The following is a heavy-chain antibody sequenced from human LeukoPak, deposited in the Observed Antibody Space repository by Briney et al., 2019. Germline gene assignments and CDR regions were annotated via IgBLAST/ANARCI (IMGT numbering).Heavy chain of an antibody. CDR3: AISSGSYDY. D-gene: IGHD1-26*01. CDR2: IGGST. V-gene: IGHV3-23*01. J-gene: IGHJ4*02. CDR1: GLTFSNSG. Sequence: GGSLRLSCAASGLTFSNSGMSWVRQAPGKGLEWVSGIGGSTYYRDSVKGRFTISRDNSKNTLYLQMNSLRVEDTAVYYCAISSGSYDYWGQGTLVTVSS.